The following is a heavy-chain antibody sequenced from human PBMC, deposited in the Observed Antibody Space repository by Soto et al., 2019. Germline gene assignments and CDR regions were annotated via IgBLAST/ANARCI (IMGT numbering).Heavy chain of an antibody. V-gene: IGHV3-33*01. J-gene: IGHJ2*01. Sequence: QVQLVESGGGVVQPGRSLRLSCAASGFTFSSYGMHWVRQAPGKGLEWVAVIWYDGSNKYYADSVKGRFTISRDNSKNTLYFQMNSLRAEDTAVYYCARDEARYFDLWGRGTLVTVSS. CDR2: IWYDGSNK. CDR1: GFTFSSYG. CDR3: ARDEARYFDL.